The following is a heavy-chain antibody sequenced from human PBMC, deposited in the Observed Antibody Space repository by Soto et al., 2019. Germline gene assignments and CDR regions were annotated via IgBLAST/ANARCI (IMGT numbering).Heavy chain of an antibody. Sequence: SETLSLTCTVSGGSISSGGYYWSWIRQHPGNGLEWIGYIYYSGSTYYNPSLKSRVTISVDTSKNQFSLKLSSVTAADTAVYYCARSGYSYGPNPLLYWGQGTLVTAPQ. D-gene: IGHD5-18*01. V-gene: IGHV4-31*03. CDR2: IYYSGST. J-gene: IGHJ4*02. CDR1: GGSISSGGYY. CDR3: ARSGYSYGPNPLLY.